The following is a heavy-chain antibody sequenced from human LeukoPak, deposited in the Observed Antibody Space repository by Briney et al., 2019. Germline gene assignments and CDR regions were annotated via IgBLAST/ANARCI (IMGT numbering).Heavy chain of an antibody. CDR3: ARDGHYYDSSGYLDY. CDR1: GFTFSSYS. J-gene: IGHJ4*02. V-gene: IGHV3-21*01. CDR2: ISSSSSYI. Sequence: GGSLRLSCAASGFTFSSYSMNWVRQAPAKGLEWVSSISSSSSYIYYADSVKGRFTISRDNAKNSLYLQMNSLRAEGTAVYYCARDGHYYDSSGYLDYWGQGTLVTVSS. D-gene: IGHD3-22*01.